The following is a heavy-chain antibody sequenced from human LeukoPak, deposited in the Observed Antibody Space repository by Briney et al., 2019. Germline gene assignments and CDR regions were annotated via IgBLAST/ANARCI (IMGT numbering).Heavy chain of an antibody. J-gene: IGHJ4*02. CDR3: LRDLNWSLDQ. CDR2: IDNGGGT. D-gene: IGHD1-20*01. Sequence: PGGSLRLSCAPSGFTVSSNSMSWVRQAPGKGLEWVSVIDNGGGTYYTDSVKGRFTISRDNAKNTLYLQMNSLRAEDTAVYYCLRDLNWSLDQWGQGTLVTVSS. V-gene: IGHV3-66*01. CDR1: GFTVSSNS.